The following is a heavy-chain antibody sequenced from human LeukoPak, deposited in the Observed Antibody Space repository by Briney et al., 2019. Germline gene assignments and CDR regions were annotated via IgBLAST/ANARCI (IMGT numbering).Heavy chain of an antibody. J-gene: IGHJ4*02. CDR1: GGTFSSYA. CDR2: IIPIFGTA. CDR3: ARDHDILTGPPATYHS. D-gene: IGHD3-9*01. Sequence: GASVKVSCKASGGTFSSYAISWVRQAPGQGLEWMGGIIPIFGTANYAQKFQGRVTITADESTSTAYMELSSLRSEDTAVYYCARDHDILTGPPATYHSWGQGTLVTVSS. V-gene: IGHV1-69*13.